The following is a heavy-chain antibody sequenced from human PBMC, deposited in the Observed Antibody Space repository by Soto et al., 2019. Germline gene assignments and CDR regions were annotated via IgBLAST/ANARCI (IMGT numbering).Heavy chain of an antibody. CDR2: IGSGGDT. V-gene: IGHV3-23*01. CDR1: TFTFSNYA. Sequence: PGGSLRLSCAASTFTFSNYALSWVRQAAGKEMQWVSTIGSGGDTYYADSVKGRFTISRDDSKTTMYLQMNSLRADDAAVYYCAQGLGENFPFSRYFDPWGQGNQVTVSS. CDR3: AQGLGENFPFSRYFDP. J-gene: IGHJ5*02. D-gene: IGHD3-10*01.